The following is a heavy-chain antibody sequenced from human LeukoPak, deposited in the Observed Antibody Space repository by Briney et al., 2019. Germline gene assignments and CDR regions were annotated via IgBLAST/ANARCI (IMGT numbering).Heavy chain of an antibody. Sequence: GGSLRLSCAASGFTFSSYWMSWVRRAPGKGLEWVANIKQDGSERYYVDSVKGRFTISRDNAKSSLYLQMNSLRAEDTAVYYCARKAAPAMDVWGQGTTVTVSS. CDR1: GFTFSSYW. CDR3: ARKAAPAMDV. CDR2: IKQDGSER. D-gene: IGHD6-6*01. J-gene: IGHJ6*02. V-gene: IGHV3-7*01.